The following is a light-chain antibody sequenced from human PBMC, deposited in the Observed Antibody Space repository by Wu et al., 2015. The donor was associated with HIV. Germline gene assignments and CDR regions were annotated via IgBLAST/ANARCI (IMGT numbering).Light chain of an antibody. J-gene: IGKJ2*03. V-gene: IGKV3-11*01. Sequence: EIVLTQFPATLSLSPGERATLSCRASQSVGSILAWYQQKPGQAPRLLIFDSSTRATGIPTRFSGSGSGTDFTLTISSLEPEDFAVYYCQQRAPYSFGQGTQAGDQT. CDR1: QSVGSI. CDR2: DSS. CDR3: QQRAPYS.